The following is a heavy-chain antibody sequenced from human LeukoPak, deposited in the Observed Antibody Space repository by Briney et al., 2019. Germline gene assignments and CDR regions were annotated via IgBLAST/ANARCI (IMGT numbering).Heavy chain of an antibody. CDR2: ISRNGRSL. CDR3: ARDKCKGSCYEFDN. D-gene: IGHD5-12*01. Sequence: GMSLRLSCEASGFTFDDYGMHWVRQGPGKGLEWVSGISRNGRSLAYADSVKGRFTISRDNAKKSLYLHVISLRPDDSALYYCARDKCKGSCYEFDNWGQGTLVTVSS. V-gene: IGHV3-9*01. J-gene: IGHJ4*02. CDR1: GFTFDDYG.